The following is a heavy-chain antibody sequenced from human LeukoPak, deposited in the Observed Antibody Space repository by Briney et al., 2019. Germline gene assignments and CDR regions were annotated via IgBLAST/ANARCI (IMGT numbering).Heavy chain of an antibody. CDR2: INPNSGGT. D-gene: IGHD3-22*01. Sequence: GASVKVSCKASGYTFTGYYMHWVRQAPGQGLEWMGWINPNSGGTNYAQKFQGRVIMTRDTSISTAYMELSRLRSDDTAVYYCARSYYYDSSGYSDAFDIWGQGTMVTVSS. V-gene: IGHV1-2*02. J-gene: IGHJ3*02. CDR3: ARSYYYDSSGYSDAFDI. CDR1: GYTFTGYY.